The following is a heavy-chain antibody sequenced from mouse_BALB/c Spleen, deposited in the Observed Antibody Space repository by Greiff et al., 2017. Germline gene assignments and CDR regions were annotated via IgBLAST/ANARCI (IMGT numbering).Heavy chain of an antibody. Sequence: EVQGVESGGGLVQPGGSLRLSCATSGFTFTDYYMSWVRQPPGKALEWLGFIRNKANGYTTEYSASVKGRFTISRDNSQSILYLQMNTLRAEDSATYYCARDPLYYDYDGYAMDDWGQGTSVTVSS. CDR3: ARDPLYYDYDGYAMDD. CDR1: GFTFTDYY. V-gene: IGHV7-3*02. J-gene: IGHJ4*01. D-gene: IGHD2-4*01. CDR2: IRNKANGYTT.